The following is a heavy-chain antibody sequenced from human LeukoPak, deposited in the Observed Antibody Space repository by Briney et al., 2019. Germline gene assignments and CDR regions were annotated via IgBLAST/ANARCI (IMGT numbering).Heavy chain of an antibody. J-gene: IGHJ4*02. V-gene: IGHV3-48*04. Sequence: PGGSLRLSCAASGFTFSSYSMNWVRQAPGKGLEWVSYISSSGSTIYYADSVKGRFTISRDNAKNSLYLQMNSLRAEDTAVYYCARESQLGGSQDYWGQGILVTVSS. D-gene: IGHD6-13*01. CDR3: ARESQLGGSQDY. CDR1: GFTFSSYS. CDR2: ISSSGSTI.